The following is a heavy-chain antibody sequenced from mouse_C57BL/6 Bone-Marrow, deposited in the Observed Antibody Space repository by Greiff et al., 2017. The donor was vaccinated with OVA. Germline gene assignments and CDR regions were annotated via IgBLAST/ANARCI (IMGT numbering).Heavy chain of an antibody. J-gene: IGHJ2*01. V-gene: IGHV1-20*01. D-gene: IGHD1-1*01. Sequence: EVQLQQSGPELVKPGDSVKISCKASGYSFTGYFMNWVMQSHGKSLEWIGRINPYNGDTFYNQKFKGKATLTVDKSSSTAHMELRSLTSEDSAVYYWARDYYGSSHYFDYWSQGTTLTVSS. CDR1: GYSFTGYF. CDR3: ARDYYGSSHYFDY. CDR2: INPYNGDT.